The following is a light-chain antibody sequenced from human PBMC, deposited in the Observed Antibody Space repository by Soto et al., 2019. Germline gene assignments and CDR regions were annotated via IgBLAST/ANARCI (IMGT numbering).Light chain of an antibody. Sequence: DIQMTQSPSTLSASVGDRVTITCRASQSISSWLAWYQQKPGKAPKLMIYDASSLESGVPSCFSSSGSGTESTLTISSLQPDDVTSYYCQQYNSYPTFGQGTKVEIK. V-gene: IGKV1-5*01. J-gene: IGKJ1*01. CDR3: QQYNSYPT. CDR1: QSISSW. CDR2: DAS.